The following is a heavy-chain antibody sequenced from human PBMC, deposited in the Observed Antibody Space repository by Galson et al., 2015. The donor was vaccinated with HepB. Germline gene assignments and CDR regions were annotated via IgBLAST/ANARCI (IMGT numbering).Heavy chain of an antibody. CDR2: IIPILGIA. CDR1: GGTFSSYA. D-gene: IGHD6-13*01. Sequence: SVKVSCKASGGTFSSYAISWVRQAPGQGPEWMGRIIPILGIANYAQKFQGRVTITADKSTSTAYMELSSLRSEDTAVYYCARVVPGYSSSWYFDYWGQGTLVTVSS. V-gene: IGHV1-69*04. J-gene: IGHJ4*02. CDR3: ARVVPGYSSSWYFDY.